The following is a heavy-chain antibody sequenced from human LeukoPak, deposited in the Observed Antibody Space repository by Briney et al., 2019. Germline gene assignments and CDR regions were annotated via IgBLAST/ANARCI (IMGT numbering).Heavy chain of an antibody. CDR1: GFIFSDSN. CDR3: AKGANIVGATDYFDY. D-gene: IGHD1-26*01. V-gene: IGHV3-23*01. CDR2: ISGSGGST. J-gene: IGHJ4*02. Sequence: GGSLRLSCAASGFIFSDSNMSWVRQAPGKGLEWVSAISGSGGSTYYADSVKGRFTISRDNSKNTLYLQMNSLRAEDTAVYYCAKGANIVGATDYFDYWGQGTLVTVSS.